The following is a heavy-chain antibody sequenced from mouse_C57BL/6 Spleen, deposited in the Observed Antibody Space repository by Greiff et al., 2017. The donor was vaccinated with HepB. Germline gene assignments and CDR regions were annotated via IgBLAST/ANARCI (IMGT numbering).Heavy chain of an antibody. V-gene: IGHV1-15*01. CDR3: TRRTDRSGYAYAMVY. CDR2: IDPETGGT. D-gene: IGHD3-2*02. J-gene: IGHJ4*01. Sequence: VQLQQSGAELVRPGASVTLSCKASGYTFTDYEMHWVKQTPVHGLEWIGAIDPETGGTAYNQKFKGKAILTADKSSSTAYMELRSLTSEDSAVYYCTRRTDRSGYAYAMVYGGQGTSVTVSS. CDR1: GYTFTDYE.